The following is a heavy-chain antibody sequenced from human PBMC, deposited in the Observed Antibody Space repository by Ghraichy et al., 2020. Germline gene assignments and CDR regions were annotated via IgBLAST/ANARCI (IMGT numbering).Heavy chain of an antibody. Sequence: SETLSLTCTVSGGSISSYYWSWIRQPPGKGLEWIGYIYYSGSTNYNPSLKSRVTISVDTSKNQFSLKLSSVTAADTAVYYCATIHKTRYWYFDLWGRGTLVTVSS. CDR1: GGSISSYY. CDR2: IYYSGST. D-gene: IGHD2-2*01. J-gene: IGHJ2*01. V-gene: IGHV4-59*01. CDR3: ATIHKTRYWYFDL.